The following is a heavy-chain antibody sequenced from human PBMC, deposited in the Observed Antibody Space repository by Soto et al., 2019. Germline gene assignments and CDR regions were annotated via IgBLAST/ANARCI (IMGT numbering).Heavy chain of an antibody. CDR3: ARATAFYFDY. Sequence: QVQLQQSGPGLVKPSQTLSLTCAISGDSVSSHLVTWNWLRQTPSRGLEWLGRTYYRSKWNNDYATSVKSRIIIDPDTSKNQFSLQLNSVTLEDTAVYYCARATAFYFDYWGQGILVTVSS. J-gene: IGHJ4*02. CDR2: TYYRSKWNN. V-gene: IGHV6-1*01. CDR1: GDSVSSHLVT.